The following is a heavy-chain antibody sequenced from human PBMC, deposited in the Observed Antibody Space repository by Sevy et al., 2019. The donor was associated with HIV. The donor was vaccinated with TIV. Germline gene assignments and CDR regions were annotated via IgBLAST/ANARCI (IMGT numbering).Heavy chain of an antibody. CDR3: VGVLWDVLVVPAATPSPWLDS. CDR2: IDPRGNER. V-gene: IGHV3-7*01. J-gene: IGHJ5*01. CDR1: GFTFDTYW. Sequence: GGSLRLSCAASGFTFDTYWMGWVRQAPGRGLEWVASIDPRGNERDYLDSLKGRFTISRDNAKNSLYLQMHSRKAGDTALYYCVGVLWDVLVVPAATPSPWLDSWGQGTLVTVSS. D-gene: IGHD1-26*01.